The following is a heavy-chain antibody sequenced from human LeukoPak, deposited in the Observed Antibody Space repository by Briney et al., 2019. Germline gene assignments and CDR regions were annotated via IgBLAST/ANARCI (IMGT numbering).Heavy chain of an antibody. CDR2: ISGSGDST. CDR1: GFTFSSYG. CDR3: AKGGDDIVVVVATSFDY. Sequence: GGSLRLSCAASGFTFSSYGMSWVRQAPGKGLEWVSAISGSGDSTYYADSVKGRFTISRDNSKNTLYLQMNSLRAEDTAVYYCAKGGDDIVVVVATSFDYWGQGTLVTVSS. J-gene: IGHJ4*02. V-gene: IGHV3-23*01. D-gene: IGHD2-15*01.